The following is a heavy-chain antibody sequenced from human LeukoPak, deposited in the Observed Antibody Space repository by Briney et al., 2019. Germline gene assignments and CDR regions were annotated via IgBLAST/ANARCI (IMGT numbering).Heavy chain of an antibody. V-gene: IGHV1-69*05. CDR1: GGTFSSYA. CDR2: IIPIFGTA. J-gene: IGHJ4*02. Sequence: AASVEVSYKASGGTFSSYAISWVRQAPGQGLEWMGGIIPIFGTANYAQKFQGRVTITTDESTSTAYMELSSLRSEDTAVYYCARARYYYDSSGYYDYWGQGTLVTVSS. CDR3: ARARYYYDSSGYYDY. D-gene: IGHD3-22*01.